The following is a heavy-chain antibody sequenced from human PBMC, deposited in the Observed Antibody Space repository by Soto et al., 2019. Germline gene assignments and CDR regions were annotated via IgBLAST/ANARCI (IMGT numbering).Heavy chain of an antibody. Sequence: GGSLRLSCAASGFTFSSYSMNWVRQAPGKGLEWVSSISSSSSYIYYADSVKGRFTISRDNAKNSLYLQMNSLRAEDTAVYYCARSFSSSWNYYYYGMDVWGQAPTVTVSS. J-gene: IGHJ6*02. V-gene: IGHV3-21*01. CDR1: GFTFSSYS. D-gene: IGHD6-13*01. CDR2: ISSSSSYI. CDR3: ARSFSSSWNYYYYGMDV.